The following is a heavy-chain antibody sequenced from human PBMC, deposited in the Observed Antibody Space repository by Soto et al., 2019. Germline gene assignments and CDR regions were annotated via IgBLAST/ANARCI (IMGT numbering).Heavy chain of an antibody. CDR2: ISGSGGST. Sequence: GGSLRLSCAASGFTFSSYAMSWVRQAPGKGLEWVSAISGSGGSTYYADSVKGRFTISRDNSKNTLYLQMNSLRAEDTAVYYCAKEGHYYDSSGYYANSPEHYWGQGTLVTVSS. CDR3: AKEGHYYDSSGYYANSPEHY. J-gene: IGHJ4*02. CDR1: GFTFSSYA. V-gene: IGHV3-23*01. D-gene: IGHD3-22*01.